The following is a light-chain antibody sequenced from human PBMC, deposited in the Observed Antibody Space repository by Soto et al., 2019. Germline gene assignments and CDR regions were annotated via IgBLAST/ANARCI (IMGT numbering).Light chain of an antibody. CDR1: TSNIGSNT. Sequence: QSVLTQPPSASGTLGQRVTTSSSESTSNIGSNTVNWYQQLPGTAPKLLIYSNNHRPSGVPDRFSGSKSGTSASLAISGLQSEDEADYDCAAWDDSLNAPWVFGGGTKVTVL. J-gene: IGLJ3*02. CDR3: AAWDDSLNAPWV. CDR2: SNN. V-gene: IGLV1-44*01.